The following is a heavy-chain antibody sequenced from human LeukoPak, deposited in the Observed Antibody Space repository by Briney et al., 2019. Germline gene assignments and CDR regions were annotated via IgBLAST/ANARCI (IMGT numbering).Heavy chain of an antibody. CDR2: ISSSGCTI. CDR1: GFTFSSYE. J-gene: IGHJ4*02. CDR3: ARGSGFGELLLGY. Sequence: GGSLTLSCAASGFTFSSYEMNWVRQAPGKGLEWVSYISSSGCTIYYADSVKGRFTISRDNAKNSLYLQMNSLRAEDTAVYYCARGSGFGELLLGYWGQGTLVTVSS. D-gene: IGHD3-10*01. V-gene: IGHV3-48*03.